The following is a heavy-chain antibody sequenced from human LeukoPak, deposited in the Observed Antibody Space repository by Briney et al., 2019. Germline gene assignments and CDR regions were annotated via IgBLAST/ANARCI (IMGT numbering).Heavy chain of an antibody. J-gene: IGHJ5*02. D-gene: IGHD5-24*01. Sequence: SETLSLTCTVSGGSISGSYWSWIRQSPGKGLEWIAYIYDSGTTNYNPSLKSRVTISVDTSKNEFSLKVSSVTAADTAVYYCARHYRDGNNPDWFDPWGQGTLVTVSS. V-gene: IGHV4-59*08. CDR3: ARHYRDGNNPDWFDP. CDR1: GGSISGSY. CDR2: IYDSGTT.